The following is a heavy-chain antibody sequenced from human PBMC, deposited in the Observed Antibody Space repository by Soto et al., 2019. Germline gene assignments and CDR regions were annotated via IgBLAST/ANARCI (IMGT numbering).Heavy chain of an antibody. D-gene: IGHD3-22*01. J-gene: IGHJ3*02. CDR2: ISTDGTTT. V-gene: IGHV3-74*01. CDR3: ARGHGTYYYDSSGYRDAFDI. CDR1: GFTFDMYC. Sequence: PGGSLRLSCAASGFTFDMYCMHWFGQAPGKGLEWISRISTDGTTTGYADSVKGRFTISRDNAKNSLYLQMNSLRAEDTALYYCARGHGTYYYDSSGYRDAFDIWGQGTMVTVSS.